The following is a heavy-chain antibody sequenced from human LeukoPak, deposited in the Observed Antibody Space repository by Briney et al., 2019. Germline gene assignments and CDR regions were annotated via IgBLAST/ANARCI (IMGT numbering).Heavy chain of an antibody. J-gene: IGHJ4*02. Sequence: GGSLRLSCAASGFTFSSYIMNWVRQAPGKGLEWVSSISSSSSIYYADSVKGRFTISRDNAKNSLYLQMNSLRAEDTAVYYCARASGDIVETATMGSYWGQGTLVTVSS. V-gene: IGHV3-21*01. CDR3: ARASGDIVETATMGSY. CDR2: ISSSSSI. D-gene: IGHD5-18*01. CDR1: GFTFSSYI.